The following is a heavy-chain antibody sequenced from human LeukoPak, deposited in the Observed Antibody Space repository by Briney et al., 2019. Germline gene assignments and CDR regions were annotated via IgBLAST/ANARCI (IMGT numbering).Heavy chain of an antibody. J-gene: IGHJ5*02. CDR2: NYWDDDK. CDR1: GCSLRTRGEG. CDR3: AHLLLHNRYDRFDP. V-gene: IGHV2-5*02. Sequence: CGPTLVNPAQTLTLTCTFSGCSLRTRGEGVGWIRQPPGKALEWLSLNYWDDDKRYSPSLKRRLTIAKDPSKNQVVLTMTNMDPVDTATYYCAHLLLHNRYDRFDPGGQGTLVTVSS. D-gene: IGHD1-14*01.